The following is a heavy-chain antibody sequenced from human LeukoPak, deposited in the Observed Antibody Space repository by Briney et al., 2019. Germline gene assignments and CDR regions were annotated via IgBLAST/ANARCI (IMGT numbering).Heavy chain of an antibody. V-gene: IGHV3-30*18. D-gene: IGHD3-10*01. CDR1: GFTFSSYG. Sequence: GRSLRLSCAASGFTFSSYGMHWVRQAPGKGLEWVAVISYDGSNKYYADSVKGRFTISRDNSKNTLYLQMNSLRAEDTAVYYCAKRNTMVRGGPCFDYWGQGLLVTVSS. CDR3: AKRNTMVRGGPCFDY. CDR2: ISYDGSNK. J-gene: IGHJ4*02.